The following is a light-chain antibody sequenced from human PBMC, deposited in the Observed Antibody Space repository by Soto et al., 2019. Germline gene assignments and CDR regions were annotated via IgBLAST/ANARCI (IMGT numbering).Light chain of an antibody. Sequence: EVVLTQSPATLSLSPGERATLSCGASQSLTNNYLAWYQQKPGLAPMLLIHDASRRATGIPDRFSGSGSETDFTLTISRLEPEDFAVYYCQQYDISPVTFGGGTKVEI. V-gene: IGKV3D-20*01. J-gene: IGKJ4*01. CDR3: QQYDISPVT. CDR1: QSLTNNY. CDR2: DAS.